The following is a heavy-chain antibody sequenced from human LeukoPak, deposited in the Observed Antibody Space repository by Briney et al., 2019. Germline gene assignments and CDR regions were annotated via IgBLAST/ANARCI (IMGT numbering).Heavy chain of an antibody. D-gene: IGHD2-15*01. CDR2: ISYDGSNK. J-gene: IGHJ6*02. CDR3: TKDLGCSGGSCYYYYYGMDV. CDR1: GFTFSSYG. Sequence: GGSLRLSCAASGFTFSSYGMHWVRQAPGKGLEWVAVISYDGSNKYYADSVKGRFTISRDNSKNTLYLQMNSLRAEDTAVYYCTKDLGCSGGSCYYYYYGMDVWGQGTTVTVSS. V-gene: IGHV3-30*18.